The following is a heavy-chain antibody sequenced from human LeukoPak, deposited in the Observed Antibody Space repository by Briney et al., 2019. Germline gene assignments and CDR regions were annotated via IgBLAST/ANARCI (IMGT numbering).Heavy chain of an antibody. J-gene: IGHJ4*02. V-gene: IGHV1-24*01. CDR1: GYTLTELS. Sequence: SSVKVSFKVSGYTLTELSMHWVRQAPGKGLEWMGGFDPEDGETINAQKFQGRVTMTEDTSTDTAYMEMSSLRSEDTAVYYCAREGDSSGYYLYNWGQGTLVTVSS. D-gene: IGHD3-22*01. CDR2: FDPEDGET. CDR3: AREGDSSGYYLYN.